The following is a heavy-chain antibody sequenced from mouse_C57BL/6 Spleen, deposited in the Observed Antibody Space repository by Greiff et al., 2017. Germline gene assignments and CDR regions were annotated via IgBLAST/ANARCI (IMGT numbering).Heavy chain of an antibody. J-gene: IGHJ4*01. V-gene: IGHV1-39*01. Sequence: VQLKQSGPELVKPGASVKISCKASGYSFTDYNMNWVKQSNGKSLEWIGVINPNYGTTSYNQKFKGKATLTVDQSSSTAYMQLNSLTSEDSAVYYCARPIYYGHYYAMDYWGQGTSVTVSS. CDR3: ARPIYYGHYYAMDY. D-gene: IGHD2-1*01. CDR1: GYSFTDYN. CDR2: INPNYGTT.